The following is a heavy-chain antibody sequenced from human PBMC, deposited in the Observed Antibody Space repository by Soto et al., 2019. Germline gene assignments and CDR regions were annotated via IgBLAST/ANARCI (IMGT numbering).Heavy chain of an antibody. V-gene: IGHV3-23*01. Sequence: PGGSLRLSCAASGFTFSSYAMSWVRQAPGKGLEWVSAISGSGGSTYCADSVKGRFTISRDNAKNSVHLQMNSLRAEDTAFYYCAKDIKWNLPAGYLDNWGQGTLVTVSS. CDR3: AKDIKWNLPAGYLDN. CDR1: GFTFSSYA. J-gene: IGHJ4*02. CDR2: ISGSGGST. D-gene: IGHD5-12*01.